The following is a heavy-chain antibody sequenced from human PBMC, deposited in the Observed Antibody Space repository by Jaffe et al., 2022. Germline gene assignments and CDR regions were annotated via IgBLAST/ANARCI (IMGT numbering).Heavy chain of an antibody. CDR3: AKVPLWGYREVDAFDI. CDR1: GFTFSSYA. CDR2: ISGSGGST. Sequence: EVQLLESGGGLVQPGGSLRLSCAASGFTFSSYAMSWVRQAPGKGLEWVSAISGSGGSTYYADSVKGRFTISRDNSKNTLYLQMNSLRAEDTAVYYCAKVPLWGYREVDAFDIWGQGTMVTVSS. J-gene: IGHJ3*02. V-gene: IGHV3-23*01. D-gene: IGHD3-16*01.